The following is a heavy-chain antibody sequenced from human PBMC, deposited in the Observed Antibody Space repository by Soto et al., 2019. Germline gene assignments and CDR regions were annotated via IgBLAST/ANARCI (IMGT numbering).Heavy chain of an antibody. D-gene: IGHD1-20*01. CDR1: GGSISSYY. V-gene: IGHV4-59*08. Sequence: PSETLSLTCTVSGGSISSYYWSWIRQPPGKGLEWIGYIYYSGSTNYNPSLKSRVTISVDTSKNQFSLKLSSVTAADTAVYYCASHRYRLKFDYWGQGTLVPVSS. CDR3: ASHRYRLKFDY. CDR2: IYYSGST. J-gene: IGHJ4*02.